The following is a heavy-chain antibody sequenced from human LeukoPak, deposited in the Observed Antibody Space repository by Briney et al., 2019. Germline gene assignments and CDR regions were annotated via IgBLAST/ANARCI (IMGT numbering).Heavy chain of an antibody. Sequence: SVKVSCKASGGTFSSYAISWVRQAPGQGLEWMGGIIPIFGTANYAQKFQGRVTITTDESTSTAYMELSSLRSEDTAVYYCASLMRPIGYCSSTSCPALFDYWGQGTLVTDSS. CDR2: IIPIFGTA. J-gene: IGHJ4*02. CDR3: ASLMRPIGYCSSTSCPALFDY. V-gene: IGHV1-69*05. D-gene: IGHD2-2*01. CDR1: GGTFSSYA.